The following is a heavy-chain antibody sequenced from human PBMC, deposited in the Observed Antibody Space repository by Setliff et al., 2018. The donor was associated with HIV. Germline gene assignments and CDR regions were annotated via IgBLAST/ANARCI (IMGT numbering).Heavy chain of an antibody. V-gene: IGHV3-23*01. D-gene: IGHD2-2*03. CDR1: GFTFISYA. CDR3: AKDRVGYCSSISCPGGFDY. CDR2: ITSGGST. J-gene: IGHJ4*02. Sequence: GGSLRLSCAASGFTFISYAMSWVRQTREKGLEWVSIITSGGSTYYADSAKGRFTISRDKSKNTVYLQMYSLRAEDTALYYCAKDRVGYCSSISCPGGFDYWGQGTLVTVSS.